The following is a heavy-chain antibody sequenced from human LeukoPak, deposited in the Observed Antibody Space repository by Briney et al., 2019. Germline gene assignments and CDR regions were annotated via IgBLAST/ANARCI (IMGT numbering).Heavy chain of an antibody. CDR2: IYYSGST. D-gene: IGHD2-15*01. Sequence: SETLSLTCTVSGGSISSGDYYWSWIRQPPGKGLEWIGYIYYSGSTYYNPSLKSRVTTSVDTSKNQFSLELSSVTAADTAVYYCARDIVVVVAATRGAFDIWGQGTMVTVSS. CDR3: ARDIVVVVAATRGAFDI. CDR1: GGSISSGDYY. J-gene: IGHJ3*02. V-gene: IGHV4-30-4*01.